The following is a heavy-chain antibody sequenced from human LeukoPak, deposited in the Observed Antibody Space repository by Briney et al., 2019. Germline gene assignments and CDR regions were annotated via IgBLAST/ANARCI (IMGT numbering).Heavy chain of an antibody. D-gene: IGHD5-18*01. Sequence: PSETLSLTCAVSGGSISSSNWWNWVRQPPGKGLEWIGYIYYSGSTNYNPSLKSRVTISVDTSKNQFSLKLSSVTAADTAVYYCARVGYSYGHDYWGQGTLVTVSS. V-gene: IGHV4-4*02. CDR3: ARVGYSYGHDY. CDR2: IYYSGST. J-gene: IGHJ4*02. CDR1: GGSISSSNW.